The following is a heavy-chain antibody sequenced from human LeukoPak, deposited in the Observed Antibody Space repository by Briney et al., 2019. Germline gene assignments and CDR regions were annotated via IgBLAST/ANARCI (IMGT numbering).Heavy chain of an antibody. J-gene: IGHJ4*02. CDR1: GGSIDITNY. D-gene: IGHD3-22*01. CDR3: TREDRPFCPFAY. V-gene: IGHV4-4*02. Sequence: SETLSLTCGVSGGSIDITNYWSWLRQAPGKGLEWIGEISHDGTTNHNPSLRSRVAMSLDRANNQFSLSLTSVTAADTAVYYCTREDRPFCPFAYWGQGVLVTVSS. CDR2: ISHDGTT.